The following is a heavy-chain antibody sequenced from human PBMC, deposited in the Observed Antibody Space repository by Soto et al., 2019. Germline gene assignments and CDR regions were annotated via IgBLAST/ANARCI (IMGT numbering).Heavy chain of an antibody. CDR1: GFTFSSYG. Sequence: QVRLVESGGGVVQPGRSLRLSCAASGFTFSSYGMHWVRQAPGKGLEWVAVIWYDGTNKYYADSVKGRFTISRDNSKNTLYLQMNSLRAEDTAVYYCARDFWSGYAPVYGVDVWGQGTTVTVSS. CDR2: IWYDGTNK. V-gene: IGHV3-33*01. D-gene: IGHD3-3*01. J-gene: IGHJ6*02. CDR3: ARDFWSGYAPVYGVDV.